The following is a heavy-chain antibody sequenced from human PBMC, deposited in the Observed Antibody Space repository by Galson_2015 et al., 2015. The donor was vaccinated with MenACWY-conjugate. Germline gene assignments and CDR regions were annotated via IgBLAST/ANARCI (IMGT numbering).Heavy chain of an antibody. J-gene: IGHJ4*02. CDR2: VYYNGNT. V-gene: IGHV4-39*01. CDR1: GGSVGSIVSH. D-gene: IGHD3-22*01. Sequence: ETLSLTCTVSGGSVGSIVSHWGWVRQPPGKRLEWIGSVYYNGNTFYNPSFKNRVTVLVDTSKNQFSLRLTSVTAADTGIYYCSRHYGFDHSGYYEDYWGQGILVTVSS. CDR3: SRHYGFDHSGYYEDY.